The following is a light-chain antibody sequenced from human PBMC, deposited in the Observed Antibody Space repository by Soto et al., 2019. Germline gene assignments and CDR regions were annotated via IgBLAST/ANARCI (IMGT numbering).Light chain of an antibody. V-gene: IGLV7-46*01. CDR2: DTS. CDR3: SLSYSDVRV. Sequence: QAVVTQETSLTVSPGGTVTLTCGSSTGAVTSSHYPYWFQQKPGQAPRALIYDTSNKHSWTPARFSGSLLGGKPALILSGAQPEDEADYYCSLSYSDVRVFGGGTKVTVL. CDR1: TGAVTSSHY. J-gene: IGLJ3*02.